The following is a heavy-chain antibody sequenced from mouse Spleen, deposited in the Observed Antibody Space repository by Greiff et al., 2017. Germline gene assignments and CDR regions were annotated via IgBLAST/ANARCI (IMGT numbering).Heavy chain of an antibody. J-gene: IGHJ4*01. CDR3: ARSGTTVVPFAMDY. CDR1: GFTFSSFG. D-gene: IGHD1-1*01. V-gene: IGHV5-17*02. CDR2: ISSGSSTI. Sequence: EVQLVESGGGLVKPGGSRKLSCAASGFTFSSFGMHWVRQAPEKGLEWVAYISSGSSTIYYADTVKGRFTISRDNPKNTLFLQMTSLRSEDTAMYYCARSGTTVVPFAMDYWGQGTSVTVSS.